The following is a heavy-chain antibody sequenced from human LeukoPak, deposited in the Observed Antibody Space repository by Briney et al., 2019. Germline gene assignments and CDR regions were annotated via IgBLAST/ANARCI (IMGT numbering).Heavy chain of an antibody. CDR3: AGTPTRDCSSTSCYQFDY. CDR2: IIPIFGTA. V-gene: IGHV1-69*06. J-gene: IGHJ4*02. Sequence: SVKVSCKASGGTFSSYAISWVRQAPGQGLEWMGGIIPIFGTANYAQKFQGRVTITAAKSTSTAYMELSSLRSEDTAVYYCAGTPTRDCSSTSCYQFDYWGQGTLVTVSS. CDR1: GGTFSSYA. D-gene: IGHD2-2*01.